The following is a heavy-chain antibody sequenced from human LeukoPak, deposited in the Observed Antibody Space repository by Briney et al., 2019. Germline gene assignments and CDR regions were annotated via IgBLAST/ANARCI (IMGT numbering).Heavy chain of an antibody. V-gene: IGHV3-23*01. CDR3: AKQFRYSSSSYFDY. D-gene: IGHD6-6*01. J-gene: IGHJ4*02. Sequence: GGSLRLSCAASGFTFDDYGMSWVRQAPGKGLEWVSAISGSGGSTYYADSVKGRFTISRDNSKNTLYLQMNSLRAEDTAVYYCAKQFRYSSSSYFDYWGQGTLVTVSS. CDR2: ISGSGGST. CDR1: GFTFDDYG.